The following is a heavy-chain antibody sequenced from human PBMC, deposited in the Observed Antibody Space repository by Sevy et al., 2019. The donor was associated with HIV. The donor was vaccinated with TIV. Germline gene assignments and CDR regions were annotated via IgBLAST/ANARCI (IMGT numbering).Heavy chain of an antibody. CDR1: GYTFTSYD. D-gene: IGHD6-13*01. CDR3: ARDPRIAAADAFDI. J-gene: IGHJ3*02. CDR2: MNPNSGNT. Sequence: ASVKVSCKASGYTFTSYDINWVRQATGQGLEWMGWMNPNSGNTGYAQKFQGRVTMTRNTSISTAYMELSSLRSEDTAVYYCARDPRIAAADAFDIWCQGTMVTVSS. V-gene: IGHV1-8*01.